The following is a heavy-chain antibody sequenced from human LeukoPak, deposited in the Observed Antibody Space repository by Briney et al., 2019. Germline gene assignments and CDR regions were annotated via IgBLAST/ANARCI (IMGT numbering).Heavy chain of an antibody. Sequence: SETLSLTCAVYGGSFSGYYWSWIRQPPGKGLEWIGEIDHSGSTNYNPSLKSRVTISVDTSKNQFSLKLSSVTAADTAVYYCARDYDFWSGYRRGFGYWGQGTLVTVSS. CDR3: ARDYDFWSGYRRGFGY. J-gene: IGHJ4*02. V-gene: IGHV4-34*01. D-gene: IGHD3-3*01. CDR2: IDHSGST. CDR1: GGSFSGYY.